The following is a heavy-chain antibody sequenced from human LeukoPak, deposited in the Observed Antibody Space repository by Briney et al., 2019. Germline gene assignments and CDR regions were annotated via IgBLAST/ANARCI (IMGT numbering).Heavy chain of an antibody. CDR3: TTGSGYDYAFPY. D-gene: IGHD3-22*01. V-gene: IGHV3-15*01. CDR1: GFTFSNAW. CDR2: IKSKTDGGTT. Sequence: GGSLRLSCAASGFTFSNAWMSWVRQAPGKGLEWVGRIKSKTDGGTTDYAAPVKGRFTISRDDSKNTLYLQMNSLKTEDTAVYYCTTGSGYDYAFPYWGQGTLVTVSS. J-gene: IGHJ4*02.